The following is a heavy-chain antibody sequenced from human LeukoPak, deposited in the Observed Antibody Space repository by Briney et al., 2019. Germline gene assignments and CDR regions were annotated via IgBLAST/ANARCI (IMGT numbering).Heavy chain of an antibody. CDR1: GFTFSSYS. Sequence: GGSLRLSCAASGFTFSSYSMNWVRQAPGKGLEWVSSISSSSSYIYYADSVKGRITISRDNAKNSLYLQMNSLRDEDTAVYYCARDLMYYYDSSGYRGGQGTLVTVSS. CDR3: ARDLMYYYDSSGYR. V-gene: IGHV3-21*01. D-gene: IGHD3-22*01. CDR2: ISSSSSYI. J-gene: IGHJ4*02.